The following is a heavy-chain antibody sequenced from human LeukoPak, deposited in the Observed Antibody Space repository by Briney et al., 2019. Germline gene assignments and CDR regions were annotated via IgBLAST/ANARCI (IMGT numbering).Heavy chain of an antibody. V-gene: IGHV3-21*01. J-gene: IGHJ6*03. D-gene: IGHD2-2*01. CDR3: ARVHLPAAMDTALYYYYYYMDV. CDR1: GFTFSSYS. CDR2: ISSSSSYI. Sequence: GGSLRLSCAASGFTFSSYSMNWVRQAPGKGLEWVSSISSSSSYIYYADSVKGRFTISRDNAKNSLYPQMNSLRAEDTAVYYCARVHLPAAMDTALYYYYYYMDVWGKGTTVTVSS.